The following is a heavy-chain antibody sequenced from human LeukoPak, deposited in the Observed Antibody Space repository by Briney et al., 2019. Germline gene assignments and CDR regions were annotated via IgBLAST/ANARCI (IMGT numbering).Heavy chain of an antibody. D-gene: IGHD2-2*02. CDR1: GGSISSSNW. CDR3: ARAGQGYCSSASCYMSLDY. J-gene: IGHJ4*02. CDR2: IYHSGST. V-gene: IGHV4-4*02. Sequence: PSETLSLTCAVSGGSISSSNWWSWGRQPPGKGLEWFGKIYHSGSTNYNPSLKSRVTISIDKSKNQFSLKLTSVTAADTAVYYCARAGQGYCSSASCYMSLDYWGQGTLVTVSS.